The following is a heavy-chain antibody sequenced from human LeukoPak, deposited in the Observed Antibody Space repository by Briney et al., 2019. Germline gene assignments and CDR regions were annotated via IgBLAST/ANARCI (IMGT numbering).Heavy chain of an antibody. D-gene: IGHD3-10*01. CDR2: IYYSGST. V-gene: IGHV4-59*12. CDR1: GGSISGYY. J-gene: IGHJ4*02. CDR3: RGSYGSGRKRFDY. Sequence: PSETLSLTCTVSGGSISGYYWSWIRQPPGKGLEWIGYIYYSGSTNYNPSLKSRVTMSVDTSKNQFSLKLSSVTAADTAVYYCRGSYGSGRKRFDYWGQGTLVTVSS.